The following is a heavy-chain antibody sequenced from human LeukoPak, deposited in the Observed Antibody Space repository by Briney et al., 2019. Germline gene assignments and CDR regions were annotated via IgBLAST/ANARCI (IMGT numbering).Heavy chain of an antibody. CDR3: AKPDGIGYCSGGSCSRHDAFDI. CDR1: GFTFSSYA. Sequence: PGGSLRLSCAASGFTFSSYAMSWVRQAPGKGLEWVSVISGSGGSTYYADSVKGRFTISRDNSKNTLYLQMNSLRAEDTAVYYCAKPDGIGYCSGGSCSRHDAFDIWGQGTMVTVSS. J-gene: IGHJ3*02. CDR2: ISGSGGST. V-gene: IGHV3-23*01. D-gene: IGHD2-15*01.